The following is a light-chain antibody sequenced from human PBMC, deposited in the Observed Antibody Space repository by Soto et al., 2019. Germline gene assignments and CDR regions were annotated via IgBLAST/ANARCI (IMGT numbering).Light chain of an antibody. Sequence: DIQMTQSPSTLSASVGDRVTFTCRASQSIGTWLAWYQQKPGKAPNLLIYKASSLESGVPSRFSGSGSGTEFTLTISNLQPDDFATYFCQQYNSYSSVTFGQGTRLESK. CDR2: KAS. V-gene: IGKV1-5*03. J-gene: IGKJ5*01. CDR1: QSIGTW. CDR3: QQYNSYSSVT.